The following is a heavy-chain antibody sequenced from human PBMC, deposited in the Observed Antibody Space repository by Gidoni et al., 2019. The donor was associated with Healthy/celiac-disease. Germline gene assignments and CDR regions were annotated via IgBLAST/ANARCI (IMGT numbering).Heavy chain of an antibody. D-gene: IGHD6-19*01. Sequence: QVQLVESGGGVVQLGRSLRLSCAASGSTFSSYPMHGVRQAPGKGLEWVAVISYDGSNKYYADSVKGRFTISRDNSKNTLYLQMNSLRAEDTAVYYCAGDEGAVAVVEDYYYGMDVWGQGTTVTVSS. CDR1: GSTFSSYP. V-gene: IGHV3-30*04. CDR3: AGDEGAVAVVEDYYYGMDV. J-gene: IGHJ6*02. CDR2: ISYDGSNK.